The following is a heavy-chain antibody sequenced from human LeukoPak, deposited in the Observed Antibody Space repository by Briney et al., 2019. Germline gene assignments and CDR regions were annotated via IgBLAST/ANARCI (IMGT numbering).Heavy chain of an antibody. Sequence: GGSLRLSCAASGFTVSSNYMSWVRQAPGKGLEWVSIIYSGGSTFYADSVKGRFTISRDNSKNTLYLQMNNMRTEDTAVYYCAREALEWSPPDIWGQGTTVTVSS. V-gene: IGHV3-53*05. CDR3: AREALEWSPPDI. CDR1: GFTVSSNY. D-gene: IGHD3-3*01. J-gene: IGHJ3*02. CDR2: IYSGGST.